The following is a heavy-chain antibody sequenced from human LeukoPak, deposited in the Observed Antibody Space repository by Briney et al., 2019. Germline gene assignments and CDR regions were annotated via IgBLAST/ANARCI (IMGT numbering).Heavy chain of an antibody. D-gene: IGHD6-13*01. J-gene: IGHJ5*02. CDR3: ARGLQAYSNSWYALVNWIDP. CDR1: GGSISSGGYY. V-gene: IGHV4-31*03. Sequence: MSSQTLSLTCTVSGGSISSGGYYWSWIRQHPGKGLEWIGYIYYSGSTYYNPSLKSRVTISVDTSKNQFSLKLSSVTAAVTAVYYCARGLQAYSNSWYALVNWIDPWGQGTLVTVSS. CDR2: IYYSGST.